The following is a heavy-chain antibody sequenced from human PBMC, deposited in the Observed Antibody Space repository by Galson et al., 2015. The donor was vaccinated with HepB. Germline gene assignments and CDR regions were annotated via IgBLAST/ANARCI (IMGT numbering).Heavy chain of an antibody. CDR1: GGSISNGSYY. D-gene: IGHD6-13*01. Sequence: TLSLTCTVSGGSISNGSYYWSWIRQPAGKGLEWIGRIYTSGSTNYNPSLKSRVTMSVDTSKNQFSLKLSSVTAADTAVYYCARSHSSSWYGFDYWGQGTLVTVSS. J-gene: IGHJ4*02. V-gene: IGHV4-61*02. CDR2: IYTSGST. CDR3: ARSHSSSWYGFDY.